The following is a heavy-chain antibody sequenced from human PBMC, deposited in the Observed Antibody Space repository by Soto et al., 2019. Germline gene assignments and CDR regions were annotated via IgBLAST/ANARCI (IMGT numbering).Heavy chain of an antibody. J-gene: IGHJ4*02. V-gene: IGHV2-5*02. Sequence: QITLKESGPTLVKPTQTLTLTCTFSGFSLSTSGVGVGWIRQPPGKALEWLALIYWDDDKRYSPSLKSRLTXTXXTSKNQVVLTLTNMDPVDTATYYCAHSYGGADFDYWGQGTLVTVSS. CDR3: AHSYGGADFDY. CDR1: GFSLSTSGVG. D-gene: IGHD4-17*01. CDR2: IYWDDDK.